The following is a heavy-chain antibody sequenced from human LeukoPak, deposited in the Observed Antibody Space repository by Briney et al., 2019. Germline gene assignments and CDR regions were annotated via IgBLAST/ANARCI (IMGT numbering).Heavy chain of an antibody. Sequence: ASVKVSCKASGYTFTSYGISWVRQAPGQGLEWMGWISAYNGNTNYAQKLQGRVTMTTDTSTSAAYMELSSLRSEDTAVYYCARDRGYCSGGSCYHNWFDPWGQGTLVTVSS. CDR2: ISAYNGNT. CDR3: ARDRGYCSGGSCYHNWFDP. J-gene: IGHJ5*02. V-gene: IGHV1-18*01. CDR1: GYTFTSYG. D-gene: IGHD2-15*01.